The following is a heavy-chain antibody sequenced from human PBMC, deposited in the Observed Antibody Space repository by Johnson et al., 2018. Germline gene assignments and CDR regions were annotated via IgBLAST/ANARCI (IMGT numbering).Heavy chain of an antibody. CDR2: IRSKTNSYAT. V-gene: IGHV3-73*01. CDR3: SPFYVDGSCVETFDV. Sequence: VQLVQSGGGLVQPGGSLKLSCAASGFTFSGSAMHWVRQASGKGLEWLGRIRSKTNSYATVYGASVKGRFTISRDDSKNTAYSRMNSLKTEETAGYDCSPFYVDGSCVETFDVWGQGTMVTVSS. CDR1: GFTFSGSA. D-gene: IGHD6-19*01. J-gene: IGHJ3*01.